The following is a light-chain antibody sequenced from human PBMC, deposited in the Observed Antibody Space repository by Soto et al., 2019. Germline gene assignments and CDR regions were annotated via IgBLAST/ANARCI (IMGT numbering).Light chain of an antibody. J-gene: IGKJ3*01. Sequence: DIQMTQSPSSLSASVGDRVTITCRASQSISSYLNWYQQKPGKAPKLLIYAASSLQSGVPSRFSGSGSGTDFTLTISSLKPEDFATYSCQQSYSTPFTFGPGTKVDIK. CDR1: QSISSY. CDR3: QQSYSTPFT. CDR2: AAS. V-gene: IGKV1-39*01.